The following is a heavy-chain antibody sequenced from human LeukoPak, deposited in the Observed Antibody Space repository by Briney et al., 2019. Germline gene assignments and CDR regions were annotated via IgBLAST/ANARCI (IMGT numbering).Heavy chain of an antibody. CDR1: GFTFSSYA. Sequence: GGSLRLSCAASGFTFSSYAMSFLRRPPGKGLEWVSAISDDFGTYHAASVKGRFTISRDNSRNTLYLQMTSLRAEDTAVYYCARGNSGHCTGATCYALDYWGQGTLVTVSS. V-gene: IGHV3-23*01. J-gene: IGHJ4*02. CDR3: ARGNSGHCTGATCYALDY. CDR2: ISDDFGT. D-gene: IGHD2-2*01.